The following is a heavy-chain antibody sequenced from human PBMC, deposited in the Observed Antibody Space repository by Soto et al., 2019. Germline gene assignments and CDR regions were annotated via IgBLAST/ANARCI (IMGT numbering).Heavy chain of an antibody. CDR2: IKHDGSVQ. V-gene: IGHV3-7*03. CDR3: ARAPYSNAWYRFDL. CDR1: GFTFSGYW. J-gene: IGHJ4*02. D-gene: IGHD4-4*01. Sequence: GGSLRLSCEASGFTFSGYWMSWVRQAPGKGLEWVADIKHDGSVQYYVDSVKGRLTISRDNAKKQLYLQMNGLRAEDTALYYCARAPYSNAWYRFDLWGQGXLVTVSS.